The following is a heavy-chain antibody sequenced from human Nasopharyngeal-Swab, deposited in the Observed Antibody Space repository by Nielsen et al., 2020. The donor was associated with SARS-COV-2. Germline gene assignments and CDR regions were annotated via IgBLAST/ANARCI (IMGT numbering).Heavy chain of an antibody. CDR1: GFIFSRYW. V-gene: IGHV3-74*03. Sequence: GESLKISCAGSGFIFSRYWMHWVRQVPGEGLVWVSRMNEDGSIRTYADSVKGRFTISRDNAKNTLYLQMNSLRAEDTAVYYCARDVGGRDNYWGQGALVTVSS. CDR2: MNEDGSIR. J-gene: IGHJ4*02. CDR3: ARDVGGRDNY. D-gene: IGHD2-15*01.